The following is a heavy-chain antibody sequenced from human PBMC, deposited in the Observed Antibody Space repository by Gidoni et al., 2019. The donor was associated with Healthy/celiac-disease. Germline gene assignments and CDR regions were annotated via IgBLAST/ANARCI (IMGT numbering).Heavy chain of an antibody. Sequence: EVQLVESGGGLVQPGGSLRLSCAASGFTFSSYSMTWVRQAPGKGLEWGSYSSSSSSTIYYADSVKGRFTISRDNAKNSLDLQMNNLRAEDTAVDYCARVQYDSSGPENDYWGQGTLVTVSS. D-gene: IGHD3-22*01. V-gene: IGHV3-48*01. J-gene: IGHJ4*02. CDR2: SSSSSSTI. CDR1: GFTFSSYS. CDR3: ARVQYDSSGPENDY.